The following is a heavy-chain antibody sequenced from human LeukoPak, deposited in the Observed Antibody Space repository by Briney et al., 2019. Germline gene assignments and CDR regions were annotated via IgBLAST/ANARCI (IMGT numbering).Heavy chain of an antibody. J-gene: IGHJ4*02. V-gene: IGHV1-2*02. CDR3: ARGSGSPPIRRGY. CDR1: GYTLTGYY. Sequence: GASVKVSCKASGYTLTGYYMHSVRQAPGQGLEWMGLINPNSGGTNYAQKFQGRVTMTRDTSISTAYMELSRLRSDDTAVYYCARGSGSPPIRRGYWGQGTLVTVSS. D-gene: IGHD3-10*01. CDR2: INPNSGGT.